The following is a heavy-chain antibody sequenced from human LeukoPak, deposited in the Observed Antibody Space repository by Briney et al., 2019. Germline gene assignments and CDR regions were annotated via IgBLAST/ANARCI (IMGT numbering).Heavy chain of an antibody. CDR1: GFKFGANA. CDR2: INYDGSNK. V-gene: IGHV3-30*02. CDR3: ARGKDYCFDY. Sequence: PGGSLRLSCVASGFKFGANAFDWVRQAPGKGLEWVAFINYDGSNKWYGDSVKGRFTISRDNSKNTLYLQMNSLRDDDTAVYYCARGKDYCFDYWGQGTVVTVSS. D-gene: IGHD2-15*01. J-gene: IGHJ4*02.